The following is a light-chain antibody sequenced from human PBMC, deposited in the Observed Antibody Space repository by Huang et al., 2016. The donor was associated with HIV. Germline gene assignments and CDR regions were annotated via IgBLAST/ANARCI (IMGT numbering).Light chain of an antibody. CDR2: GAS. V-gene: IGKV3-20*01. Sequence: EIVLTQSPGTLSLSPGDTATLSCRASQSVISSYLAWYQQRPGQSHRLLMYGASSRATGIPDRFSGSGSGTEYTLTINSLEPEDSAIYFCQHYGRSPPFTFGPGTRLHIK. CDR3: QHYGRSPPFT. J-gene: IGKJ3*01. CDR1: QSVISSY.